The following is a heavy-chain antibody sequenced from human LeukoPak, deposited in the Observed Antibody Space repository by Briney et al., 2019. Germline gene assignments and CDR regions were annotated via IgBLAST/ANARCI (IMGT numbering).Heavy chain of an antibody. J-gene: IGHJ5*02. V-gene: IGHV1-69*05. CDR2: IIPIFGTA. D-gene: IGHD3-3*01. CDR3: ARGGRDFWSGYTNANWFDP. Sequence: SVKVSCTASGGTFSSYAISWVRQAPGQGLEWMGGIIPIFGTANYAQKFQGRVTITTDESTSTAYMELSSLRSEDTAVYYCARGGRDFWSGYTNANWFDPWGQGTLVTVSS. CDR1: GGTFSSYA.